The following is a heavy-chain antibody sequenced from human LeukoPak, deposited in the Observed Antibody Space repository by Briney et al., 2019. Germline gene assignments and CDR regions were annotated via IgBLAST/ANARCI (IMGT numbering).Heavy chain of an antibody. CDR1: GGSISSYY. CDR3: ARGSSSWYGFDY. Sequence: SETLSLTCSVSGGSISSYYWSWIRQPAGKGLEWIGRIYTSGSTNYNPSLKSRVTMSVDKSKNQFSLKLSSVTAADTAVYYWARGSSSWYGFDYWGQGTLVTVSS. CDR2: IYTSGST. D-gene: IGHD6-13*01. V-gene: IGHV4-4*07. J-gene: IGHJ4*02.